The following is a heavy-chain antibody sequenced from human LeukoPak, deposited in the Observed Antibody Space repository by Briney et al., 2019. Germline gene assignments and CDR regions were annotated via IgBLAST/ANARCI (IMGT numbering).Heavy chain of an antibody. Sequence: PGGSLRLSCAASGFTVSSNYMRWVRQAPGKGLEWVSLIYSGGDRYYADSVKGRFTISRDNSKNTLYLQMDSLRPEDTAVYYCATRYCSSASCYYRGAFDIWGQGTMVTVSS. D-gene: IGHD2-2*01. CDR1: GFTVSSNY. CDR3: ATRYCSSASCYYRGAFDI. CDR2: IYSGGDR. J-gene: IGHJ3*02. V-gene: IGHV3-66*02.